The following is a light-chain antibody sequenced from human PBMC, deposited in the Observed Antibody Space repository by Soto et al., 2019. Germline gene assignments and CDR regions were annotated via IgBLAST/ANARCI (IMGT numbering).Light chain of an antibody. CDR3: QQYGSPRT. Sequence: EIVLTQSPGTLSLSPGERATLSCRASQSVSSSYLAWYQQKPGQAPRLLIYGASSRATGIPDRFSGSGSGTDFTLTISRLEPEDFAVYYCQQYGSPRTFGQGTMVEIK. J-gene: IGKJ1*01. CDR2: GAS. V-gene: IGKV3-20*01. CDR1: QSVSSSY.